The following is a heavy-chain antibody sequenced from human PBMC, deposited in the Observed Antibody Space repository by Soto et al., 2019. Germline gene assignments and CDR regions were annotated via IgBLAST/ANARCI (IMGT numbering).Heavy chain of an antibody. Sequence: VGSLRLSCAASGFTFSSYAMHWVRQAPGKGLEWVAVISYDGSNKYYADSVEGRFTISRDNSKNTLYLQMNSLRAEDTAVYYCAALAVALHYCGQGTLVTVSS. CDR2: ISYDGSNK. CDR1: GFTFSSYA. CDR3: AALAVALHY. J-gene: IGHJ4*02. V-gene: IGHV3-30-3*01. D-gene: IGHD6-19*01.